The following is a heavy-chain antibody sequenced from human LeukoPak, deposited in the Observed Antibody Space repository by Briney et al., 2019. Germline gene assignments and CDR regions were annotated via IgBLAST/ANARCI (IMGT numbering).Heavy chain of an antibody. J-gene: IGHJ4*02. CDR1: GGTFSSYA. V-gene: IGHV1-69*05. Sequence: ASVKVSCKASGGTFSSYAISWVRQAPGQGLEWMGGIFPIFGTANYAQKFQGRVTITTDESTSTAYMELSSLRSEDTAVYYCARSDNDFWSGYFDYWGQGTLVTVSS. CDR2: IFPIFGTA. CDR3: ARSDNDFWSGYFDY. D-gene: IGHD3-3*01.